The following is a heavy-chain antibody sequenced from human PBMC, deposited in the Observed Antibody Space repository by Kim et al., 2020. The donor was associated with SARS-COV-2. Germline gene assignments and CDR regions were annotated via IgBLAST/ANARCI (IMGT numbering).Heavy chain of an antibody. V-gene: IGHV5-51*01. Sequence: DTRYSPSVQGQVTISADKSISTAYLQWSSMKASDTAMYYCARYGTRYHFDYWGQGTLVTVSS. D-gene: IGHD1-26*01. CDR2: DT. CDR3: ARYGTRYHFDY. J-gene: IGHJ4*02.